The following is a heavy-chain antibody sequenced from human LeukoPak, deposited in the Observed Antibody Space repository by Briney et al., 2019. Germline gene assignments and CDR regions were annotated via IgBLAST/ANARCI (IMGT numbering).Heavy chain of an antibody. D-gene: IGHD3-9*01. CDR3: ARDRLRYFDWLLYFDY. CDR2: ISAYNGNT. J-gene: IGHJ4*03. V-gene: IGHV1-18*01. CDR1: GYTFTSYG. Sequence: GASVKVSCKASGYTFTSYGISWVRQAPGQGLEWMGWISAYNGNTNYAQKLQGRVTMTTDTSTSTAYMELRSLRSDDTAVYYCARDRLRYFDWLLYFDYWGKGTTVTVSS.